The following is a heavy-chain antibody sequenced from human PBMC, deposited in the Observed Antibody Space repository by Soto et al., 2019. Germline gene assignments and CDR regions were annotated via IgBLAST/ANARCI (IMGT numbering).Heavy chain of an antibody. CDR1: GVSISSGNW. V-gene: IGHV4-4*02. D-gene: IGHD3-10*01. J-gene: IGHJ4*01. CDR3: ARLVYDTRLNYMYFDF. Sequence: SETLSVTCAVSGVSISSGNWWTWVRQSPQRGLEYIGEIFHDGTANYYPSFERRVAISVDTSKNQFSLKLTSVTAADTAIYFCARLVYDTRLNYMYFDFWGHGTLVTVSS. CDR2: IFHDGTA.